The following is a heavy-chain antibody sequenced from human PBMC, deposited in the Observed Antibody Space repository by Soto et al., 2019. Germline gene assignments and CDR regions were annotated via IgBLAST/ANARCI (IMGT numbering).Heavy chain of an antibody. Sequence: EVQLLESGGGLVQPGGSLRLSCAVSGFTFSSYAMSWVRQAPGKGLEWVSAISGSGGSTYYADFVKGRFTISRDNSKNTLYLQMSSLRAEDTAVYYCAKAFDRTTVATGVLFDYWGQGTLVTVSS. D-gene: IGHD4-17*01. CDR3: AKAFDRTTVATGVLFDY. V-gene: IGHV3-23*01. J-gene: IGHJ4*02. CDR1: GFTFSSYA. CDR2: ISGSGGST.